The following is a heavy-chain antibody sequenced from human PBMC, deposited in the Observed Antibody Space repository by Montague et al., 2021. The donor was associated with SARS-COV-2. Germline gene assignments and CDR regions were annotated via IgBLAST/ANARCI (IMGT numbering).Heavy chain of an antibody. V-gene: IGHV2-70*11. D-gene: IGHD3-16*02. J-gene: IGHJ5*02. CDR3: ARGPHSLRYRYNWFDP. Sequence: PALVKPTQTLTLTCTFSGFSLSTSGMCVSWIRQPPGKALEWLARIDWDDDKYYSTSLKTRLTISKDTSKNQVVLTMTNMDPVDTATYYCARGPHSLRYRYNWFDPWGQGTLVTVSS. CDR2: IDWDDDK. CDR1: GFSLSTSGMC.